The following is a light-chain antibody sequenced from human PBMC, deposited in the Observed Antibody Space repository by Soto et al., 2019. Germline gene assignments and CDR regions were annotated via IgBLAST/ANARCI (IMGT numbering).Light chain of an antibody. CDR3: VLYLGSGISI. J-gene: IGLJ2*01. Sequence: QTVVTQGPSFSVSPGGTVTLTCGLSSGSVSSSYYPSWYQQTPGQAPRTLIYSTNTRSSGVPDRFSGSILGNKAALTITGAQADGESDYYCVLYLGSGISIFGGGTKVTVL. CDR1: SGSVSSSYY. CDR2: STN. V-gene: IGLV8-61*01.